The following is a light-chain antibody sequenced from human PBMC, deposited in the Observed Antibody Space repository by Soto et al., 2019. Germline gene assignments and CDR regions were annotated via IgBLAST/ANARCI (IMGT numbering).Light chain of an antibody. Sequence: EILMTQYPATLSVSQGERATLSCMSSQSISSELAWYQQISGQAPRLLIYGASTRAAGIPARFSGSGSGSEFTLTISSLQSEDFAVYYCQQYNGWPRTFGQGTKVEIK. CDR3: QQYNGWPRT. CDR2: GAS. V-gene: IGKV3-15*01. J-gene: IGKJ1*01. CDR1: QSISSE.